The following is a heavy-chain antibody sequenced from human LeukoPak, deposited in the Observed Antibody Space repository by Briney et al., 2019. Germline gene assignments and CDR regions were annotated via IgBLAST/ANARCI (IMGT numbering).Heavy chain of an antibody. Sequence: ETLSLTCTVSGGSISSSSYYWGWIRQPPGKGLEWIGSIYYSGSTYYNPSLKSRVTISVDTSKNQFSLKLSSVTAADTAVYYCARGRGDSSGYYYWYFDYWGQGTLVTVSS. D-gene: IGHD3-22*01. V-gene: IGHV4-39*07. J-gene: IGHJ4*02. CDR3: ARGRGDSSGYYYWYFDY. CDR1: GGSISSSSYY. CDR2: IYYSGST.